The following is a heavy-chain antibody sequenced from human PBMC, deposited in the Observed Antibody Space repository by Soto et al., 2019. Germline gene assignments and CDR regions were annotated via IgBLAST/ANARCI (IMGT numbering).Heavy chain of an antibody. CDR3: ARGRGSTGYLGREHYFDY. J-gene: IGHJ4*02. Sequence: EVQVVESGGGLVQPGGSLRLSCAASGFSVTNNYMNWVRQAPGKGLEGVSIIDIGGNTYYADSVKDRFTISRENSRNTLYLHMDSLRAEDTAVYYGARGRGSTGYLGREHYFDYWGQETLVTVSP. CDR1: GFSVTNNY. D-gene: IGHD2-2*01. CDR2: IDIGGNT. V-gene: IGHV3-66*01.